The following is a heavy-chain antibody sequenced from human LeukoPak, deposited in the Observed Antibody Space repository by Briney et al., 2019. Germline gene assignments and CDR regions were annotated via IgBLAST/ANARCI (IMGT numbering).Heavy chain of an antibody. CDR1: GGSFSGYY. D-gene: IGHD3-10*01. Sequence: SETLSLTCAVYGGSFSGYYWSWVRQPPGKGLEWLGEINHSGSTNYNPSLKSRVTIAVDTSKNQFSLKLSSVTAADTAVYYCARLKHYYGSGSSPRAHYFDYWGQGTLVTVSS. CDR2: INHSGST. CDR3: ARLKHYYGSGSSPRAHYFDY. J-gene: IGHJ4*02. V-gene: IGHV4-34*01.